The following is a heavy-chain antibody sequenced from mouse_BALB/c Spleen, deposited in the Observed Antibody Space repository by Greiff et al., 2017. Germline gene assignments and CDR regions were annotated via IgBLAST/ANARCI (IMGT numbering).Heavy chain of an antibody. CDR1: GFTFSSYT. Sequence: EVKLVESGGGLVQPGGSLKLSCAASGFTFSSYTMSWVRQTPEKRLEWVAYISNGGGSTYYPDTVKGRFTISRDNAKNTLYLQMSSLKSEDTAMYYCARHEDFDYWGQGTTLTVSS. CDR2: ISNGGGST. CDR3: ARHEDFDY. V-gene: IGHV5-12-2*01. J-gene: IGHJ2*01.